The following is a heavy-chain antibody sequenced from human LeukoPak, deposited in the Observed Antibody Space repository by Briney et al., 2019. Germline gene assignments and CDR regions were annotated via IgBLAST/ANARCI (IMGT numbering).Heavy chain of an antibody. CDR3: ARDGLRRPPTPYCGGDCPLDY. CDR1: GFTFNSYW. V-gene: IGHV3-74*01. CDR2: INSDGSST. J-gene: IGHJ4*02. Sequence: GGSLRLSCAASGFTFNSYWMHWVRQAPGKGLVWVSRINSDGSSTSYADSVKGRFTISRDNAKNTLYLQMNSLRAEDTAVYYCARDGLRRPPTPYCGGDCPLDYWGQGTLVSVSS. D-gene: IGHD2-21*02.